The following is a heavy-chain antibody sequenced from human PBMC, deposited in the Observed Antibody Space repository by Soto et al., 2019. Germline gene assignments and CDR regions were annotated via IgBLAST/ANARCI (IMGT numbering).Heavy chain of an antibody. V-gene: IGHV3-23*01. D-gene: IGHD6-6*01. CDR3: AKVDDSSSSFDY. CDR1: GFTFSSYA. CDR2: ISGSGGST. J-gene: IGHJ4*02. Sequence: GGSLRLSCAASGFTFSSYAMSWVRQAPGKGLEWVSAISGSGGSTYYADSVKGRFTISRDNSKNTLYLQMNSLRAEDTAVHFCAKVDDSSSSFDYWGQGTLVTVSS.